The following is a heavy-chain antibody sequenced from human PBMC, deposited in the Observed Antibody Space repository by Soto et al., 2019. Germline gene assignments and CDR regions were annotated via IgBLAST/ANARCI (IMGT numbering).Heavy chain of an antibody. V-gene: IGHV3-53*01. CDR2: IYSGGST. D-gene: IGHD6-6*01. CDR3: ARKSIAAPDYYYYGMDV. J-gene: IGHJ6*02. Sequence: GSLRLSCAASGSTVSSNYMSWVRQAPGKGLEWVSVIYSGGSTYYADSVKGRFTISRDNSKNTLYLRMNSLRAEDTAVYYCARKSIAAPDYYYYGMDVWGQGTTVTVSS. CDR1: GSTVSSNY.